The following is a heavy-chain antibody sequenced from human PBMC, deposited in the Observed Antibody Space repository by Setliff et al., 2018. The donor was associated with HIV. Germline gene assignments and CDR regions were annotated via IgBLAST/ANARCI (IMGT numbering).Heavy chain of an antibody. CDR2: INYRGST. J-gene: IGHJ6*03. V-gene: IGHV4-39*01. CDR1: GGSISTSRYY. CDR3: ASLDGSESPYIYYYYMDV. D-gene: IGHD3-10*01. Sequence: SETLSLTCTVSGGSISTSRYYWGWIRQPPGKGLEWIGSINYRGSTYYNPSLKSRAAISVDTSKNQISLKLSSVTAADTAVYYCASLDGSESPYIYYYYMDVWGKGTAVTVSS.